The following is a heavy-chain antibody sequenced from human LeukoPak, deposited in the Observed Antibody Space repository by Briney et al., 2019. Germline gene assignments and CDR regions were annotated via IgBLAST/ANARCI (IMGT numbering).Heavy chain of an antibody. CDR2: FDPEDGET. Sequence: ASVKVSCKVSGYTLTELSMHWVRQAPGKGLEWMGGFDPEDGETIYAQKFQGRVTMTEDTSTDTAYMELSSLRSEDTAVYYCATQGSRHRSSTSCYIFDAFDIWGQGTMVTVSS. V-gene: IGHV1-24*01. D-gene: IGHD2-2*02. J-gene: IGHJ3*02. CDR3: ATQGSRHRSSTSCYIFDAFDI. CDR1: GYTLTELS.